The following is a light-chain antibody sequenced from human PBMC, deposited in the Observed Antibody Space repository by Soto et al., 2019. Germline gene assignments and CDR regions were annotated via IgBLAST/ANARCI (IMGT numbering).Light chain of an antibody. CDR1: SSDVGGYNY. CDR2: EVS. J-gene: IGLJ1*01. Sequence: QSALTQPASVSGSPGQSITISCIGTSSDVGGYNYGSWYQQHPGKAPKLMIYEVSNRPSGVSNRFSGSKYGNTASLTISGLQAEDEADYYCSSYTSSSTLPYVFGTGTKVTVL. CDR3: SSYTSSSTLPYV. V-gene: IGLV2-14*01.